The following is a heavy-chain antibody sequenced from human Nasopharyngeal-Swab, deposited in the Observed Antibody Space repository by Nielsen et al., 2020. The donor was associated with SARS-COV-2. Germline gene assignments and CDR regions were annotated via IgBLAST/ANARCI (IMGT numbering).Heavy chain of an antibody. D-gene: IGHD3-3*01. Sequence: ASVKVSCKASGYTFTSYYMHWVRQAPGQGLEWMGIINPSGGSTSYAQKFQGRVTMTRDTSMSTVYMELSSLRSEDTAVYYCARGKSYDFWSGYYDDYYGMDVWGQGTTVTVSS. CDR2: INPSGGST. CDR3: ARGKSYDFWSGYYDDYYGMDV. V-gene: IGHV1-46*01. CDR1: GYTFTSYY. J-gene: IGHJ6*02.